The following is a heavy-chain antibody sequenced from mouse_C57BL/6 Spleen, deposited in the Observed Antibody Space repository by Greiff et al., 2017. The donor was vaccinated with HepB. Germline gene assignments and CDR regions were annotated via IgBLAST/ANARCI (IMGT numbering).Heavy chain of an antibody. J-gene: IGHJ4*01. CDR1: GYTFTNYW. CDR2: IYPGGGYT. Sequence: QVQLKQSGAELVRPGTSVKMSCKASGYTFTNYWIGWAKQRPGHGLEWIGDIYPGGGYTNYNEKFKGKATLTADKSSSTAYMQFSSLTSEDSAIYYCARSGIYYGNFYYAMDYWGQGTSVTVSS. D-gene: IGHD2-1*01. V-gene: IGHV1-63*01. CDR3: ARSGIYYGNFYYAMDY.